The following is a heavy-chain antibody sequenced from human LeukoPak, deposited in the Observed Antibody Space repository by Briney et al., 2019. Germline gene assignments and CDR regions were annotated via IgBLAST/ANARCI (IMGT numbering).Heavy chain of an antibody. J-gene: IGHJ4*02. Sequence: PGGSLRLSCAASGFTFSSYAMSWVRQAPGKGLEWVSAISGSGGSTYYADSVKGRFTISRDNSKNTLYLQMNSLRAEDTAVYYCAKAGYSYGWVRIYDYFDYWGQGTLVTVSS. CDR2: ISGSGGST. CDR1: GFTFSSYA. D-gene: IGHD5-18*01. V-gene: IGHV3-23*01. CDR3: AKAGYSYGWVRIYDYFDY.